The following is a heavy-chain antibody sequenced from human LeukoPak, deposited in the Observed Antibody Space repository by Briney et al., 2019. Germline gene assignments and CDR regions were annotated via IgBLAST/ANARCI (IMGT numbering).Heavy chain of an antibody. V-gene: IGHV4-39*07. CDR2: MYYSGTA. J-gene: IGHJ6*03. Sequence: SEAPSLTCTVSGGSIGSILHYWGWVRQPPGKGLEWIGSMYYSGTAHYNPSLKSRVTISLDTSRKQFSLRLSSVTAADTAVYYCARKTIGNYYFYMDVWGKGTTVTVSS. D-gene: IGHD3-3*01. CDR3: ARKTIGNYYFYMDV. CDR1: GGSIGSILHY.